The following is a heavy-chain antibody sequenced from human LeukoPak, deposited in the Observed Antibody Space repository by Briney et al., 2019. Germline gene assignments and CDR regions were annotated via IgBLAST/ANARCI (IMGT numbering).Heavy chain of an antibody. CDR2: IIPIFGTA. CDR3: ARGGLLGYDSSGYSDY. D-gene: IGHD3-22*01. Sequence: ASVKVSCKAFGGTFSSYAISWVRQAPGQGLEWMGGIIPIFGTANYAQKFQGRVTITADESTSTAYMELSSLRSEDTAVYYCARGGLLGYDSSGYSDYWGQGTLVTVSS. V-gene: IGHV1-69*13. CDR1: GGTFSSYA. J-gene: IGHJ4*02.